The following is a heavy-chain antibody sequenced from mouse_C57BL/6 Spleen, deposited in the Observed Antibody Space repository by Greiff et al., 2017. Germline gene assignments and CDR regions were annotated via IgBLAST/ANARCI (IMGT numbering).Heavy chain of an antibody. Sequence: QVQLQQSGAELVRPGASVTLSCKASGYTFTDYEMHWVKQTPVHGLEWIGAIDPETGGTAYNQKFKGKAILTADKSSSTAYMELRSLTSEDSAVYYCTKGYEANLNYWGQGTTLTVSS. CDR1: GYTFTDYE. CDR2: IDPETGGT. D-gene: IGHD2-2*01. CDR3: TKGYEANLNY. J-gene: IGHJ2*01. V-gene: IGHV1-15*01.